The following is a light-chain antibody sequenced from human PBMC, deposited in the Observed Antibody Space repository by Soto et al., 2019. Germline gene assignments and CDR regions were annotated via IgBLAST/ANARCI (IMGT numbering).Light chain of an antibody. CDR3: QQRSNWPPS. CDR2: GAS. V-gene: IGKV3D-20*02. Sequence: EIVLTQSPGILSLSPGERATLSCRASQSVSSSYLAWYQQKPGQAPRLLIYGASSRATGIPDRFSGSGSGTDFTLTISRLEPEDFAVYYCQQRSNWPPSFGGGTKVEIK. J-gene: IGKJ4*01. CDR1: QSVSSSY.